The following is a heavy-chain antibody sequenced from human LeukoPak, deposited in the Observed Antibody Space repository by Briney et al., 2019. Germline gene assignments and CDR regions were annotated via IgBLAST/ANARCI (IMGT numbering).Heavy chain of an antibody. CDR2: FFGGGDT. D-gene: IGHD6-19*01. CDR1: GFTVSSNY. J-gene: IGHJ5*02. Sequence: PGGSLRLSCAASGFTVSSNYMSWARQAQGRGLEWVSVFFGGGDTYYGDSVKGRFTISRDDSKNTVYLQMNSLRAEDTAVYYCVRQSFTYNSGWYWVDHWGQGILVTVSS. V-gene: IGHV3-53*01. CDR3: VRQSFTYNSGWYWVDH.